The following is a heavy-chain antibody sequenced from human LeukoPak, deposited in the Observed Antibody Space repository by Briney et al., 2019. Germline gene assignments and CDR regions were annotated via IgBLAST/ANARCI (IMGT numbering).Heavy chain of an antibody. J-gene: IGHJ4*02. CDR1: GFTFSSYG. CDR3: AKQMVRRVILAPY. CDR2: IRYDGSNK. Sequence: GGSLRLSCAAYGFTFSSYGMHWVSQAQGKGMEWEAFIRYDGSNKYYADSVKGRFTISRDNSKNTLYLQMNSLRAEDTAVYYCAKQMVRRVILAPYWGQGTLVTVSS. D-gene: IGHD3-10*01. V-gene: IGHV3-30*02.